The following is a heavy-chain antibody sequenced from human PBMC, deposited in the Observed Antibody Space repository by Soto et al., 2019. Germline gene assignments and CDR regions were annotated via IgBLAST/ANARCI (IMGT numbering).Heavy chain of an antibody. CDR1: GGTSSSYT. J-gene: IGHJ4*02. D-gene: IGHD1-26*01. V-gene: IGHV1-69*08. CDR2: IIPILGIA. CDR3: ARESGIVGATD. Sequence: QVQLVQSGAEVKKPGSSVKVSCRASGGTSSSYTISWVRQAPGQGLEWMGRIIPILGIANYAQKFQGRVTITADKSTSTAYMELSSLRSEDTAVYYCARESGIVGATDWGQGTLVTVSS.